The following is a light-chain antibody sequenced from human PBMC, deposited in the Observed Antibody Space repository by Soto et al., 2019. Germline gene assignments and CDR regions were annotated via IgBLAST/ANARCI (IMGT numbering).Light chain of an antibody. J-gene: IGLJ3*02. V-gene: IGLV7-43*01. Sequence: QTVVTQEPSLTVSPGGTVTLTCASSTGAVTSGYYPNWLQQKPGQAPRALIYTTSNKHPWTPARFSGSLLGGKAALTLSGVQPEDEAEYYCLLYYGGAQPWVFGGGTKVTVL. CDR2: TTS. CDR3: LLYYGGAQPWV. CDR1: TGAVTSGYY.